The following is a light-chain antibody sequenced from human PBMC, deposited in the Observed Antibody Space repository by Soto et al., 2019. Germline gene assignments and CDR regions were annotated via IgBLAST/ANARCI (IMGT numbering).Light chain of an antibody. J-gene: IGKJ5*01. CDR2: HGS. CDR1: QGINTA. Sequence: AILLTQSPSSLSASVGDRVTITCRASQGINTALAWYQQKPGEGPGLLIFHGSSLQSGVPSRFSGSGSGTDFTLTISSLQPEDFATYYCQQFNSYPITFGQGTRLEIK. CDR3: QQFNSYPIT. V-gene: IGKV1-13*02.